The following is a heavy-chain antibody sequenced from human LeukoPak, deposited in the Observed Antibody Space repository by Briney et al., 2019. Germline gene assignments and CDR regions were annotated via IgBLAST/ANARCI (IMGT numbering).Heavy chain of an antibody. D-gene: IGHD6-13*01. CDR1: GGSLNSYY. J-gene: IGHJ6*02. CDR3: ARGGSGEQQLVSPHYYYYGMDV. V-gene: IGHV4-34*01. Sequence: KPSETLSLTCAVSGGSLNSYYWSWIRQSPGKGLEWIGEVNHRGNTNYNPSLKGRVTMSVDTPKNQLSLKLTSVTAADTAVYYCARGGSGEQQLVSPHYYYYGMDVWGQGTTVTVSS. CDR2: VNHRGNT.